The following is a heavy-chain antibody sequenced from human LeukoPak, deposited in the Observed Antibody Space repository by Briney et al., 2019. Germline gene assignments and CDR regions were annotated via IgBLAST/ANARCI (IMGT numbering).Heavy chain of an antibody. CDR2: IEQDGSDI. V-gene: IGHV3-7*01. CDR3: ARVTPWGYFDY. J-gene: IGHJ4*02. D-gene: IGHD1-26*01. CDR1: GFTFSNYW. Sequence: GGSLRLSWAASGFTFSNYWMTWFRQAPGKRLERVASIEQDGSDIHYVDSVKGRFTISRDNAKNSVYLQMNSLRVEDTAVYYCARVTPWGYFDYWGQGTLVTVSS.